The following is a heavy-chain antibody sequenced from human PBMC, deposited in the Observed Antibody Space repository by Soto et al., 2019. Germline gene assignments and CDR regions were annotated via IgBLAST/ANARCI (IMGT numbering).Heavy chain of an antibody. J-gene: IGHJ3*02. D-gene: IGHD2-8*02. V-gene: IGHV3-23*01. CDR3: AKATATGGGAFDI. CDR2: ILVGGST. Sequence: GGSLRLLCAASGFTCSSYDMSWVRQAPGKGLEWVSTILVGGSTHYPDSVQGRFTISRDNSKNTAFLQMNSLTAGDTAVYYCAKATATGGGAFDICGQGTVVTVSS. CDR1: GFTCSSYD.